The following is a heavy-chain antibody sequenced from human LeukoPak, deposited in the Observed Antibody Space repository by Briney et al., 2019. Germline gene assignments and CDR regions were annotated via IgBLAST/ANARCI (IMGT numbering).Heavy chain of an antibody. V-gene: IGHV4-38-2*02. CDR1: GYSISNGYY. Sequence: PSETLSLTCSVSGYSISNGYYWGWIRQPPGKGLEWMGRIYNSGSTNYNPSLKSRVAISTDMSKNQISLKLSSVTAADTAVYYCARQTFGVLYFDSWGQGTLVIVSS. J-gene: IGHJ4*02. CDR3: ARQTFGVLYFDS. CDR2: IYNSGST. D-gene: IGHD3-10*01.